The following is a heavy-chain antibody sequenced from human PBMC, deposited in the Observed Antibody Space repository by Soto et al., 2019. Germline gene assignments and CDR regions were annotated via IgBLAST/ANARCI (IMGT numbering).Heavy chain of an antibody. D-gene: IGHD3-9*01. Sequence: PSETLSLTCAVYGGSFSGYYWSWIRQPPGKGLEWIGEINHSGSTNYNPSLKSRVTISVDTSKNQFSLKLISVSAADTAVYYCGRLEGLATISYYFDYWGQGALVTVSS. V-gene: IGHV4-34*01. CDR3: GRLEGLATISYYFDY. CDR1: GGSFSGYY. CDR2: INHSGST. J-gene: IGHJ4*02.